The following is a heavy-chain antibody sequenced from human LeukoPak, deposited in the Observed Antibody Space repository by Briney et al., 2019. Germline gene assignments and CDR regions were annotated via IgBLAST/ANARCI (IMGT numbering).Heavy chain of an antibody. CDR3: ARDRLGSTEY. CDR2: ISGSGGST. V-gene: IGHV3-23*01. CDR1: GFTFSSYA. J-gene: IGHJ4*02. D-gene: IGHD1-26*01. Sequence: GGSLRLSCAASGFTFSSYAMSWVRQAPGKGLEWVSVISGSGGSTYYADSVKGRFTISRDNSKNTLYLQMNSLRAEDTAVYYCARDRLGSTEYWGQGTLVTVSS.